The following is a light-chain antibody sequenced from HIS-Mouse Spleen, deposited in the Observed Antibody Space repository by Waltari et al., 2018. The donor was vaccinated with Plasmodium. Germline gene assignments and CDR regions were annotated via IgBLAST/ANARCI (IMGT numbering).Light chain of an antibody. CDR3: CSYAGSRMV. Sequence: QSALTQPASVSGSPGPSITISCTGTSSDVGSYNLVSWYQQHPGKAPKLMIYEGSKRPSGFSNRFSGSKSGNTASLTISGLQAEDEADYYCCSYAGSRMVFGGGTKLTVL. CDR2: EGS. J-gene: IGLJ2*01. V-gene: IGLV2-23*01. CDR1: SSDVGSYNL.